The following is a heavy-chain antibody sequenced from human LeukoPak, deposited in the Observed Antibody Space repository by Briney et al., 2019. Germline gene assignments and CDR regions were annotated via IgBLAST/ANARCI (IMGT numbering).Heavy chain of an antibody. CDR2: IYTSGST. V-gene: IGHV4-4*07. J-gene: IGHJ4*02. Sequence: SETLSLTCTVSGGPISSYYWSWIRQPAGKGLEWIGRIYTSGSTNYNPSLKTRVTMSGDTSKNQFSLKLSSVTAADTAVYYCARDCSSTSCYRYYFDYWGQGTLVTVSS. D-gene: IGHD2-2*01. CDR3: ARDCSSTSCYRYYFDY. CDR1: GGPISSYY.